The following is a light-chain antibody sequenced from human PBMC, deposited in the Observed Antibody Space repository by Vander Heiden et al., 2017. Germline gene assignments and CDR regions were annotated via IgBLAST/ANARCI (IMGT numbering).Light chain of an antibody. V-gene: IGLV3-21*02. CDR1: NIEAKS. Sequence: SSVVTQPPSVSVAPGQTARITCGGDNIEAKSVHWYQQKAGRAPVLVVYDDSDRPSGIPERLSGSNSGNTATLTITRVEAGDEADYFCQVWDSTSDHFVIFGGGTRLAVL. CDR2: DDS. CDR3: QVWDSTSDHFVI. J-gene: IGLJ2*01.